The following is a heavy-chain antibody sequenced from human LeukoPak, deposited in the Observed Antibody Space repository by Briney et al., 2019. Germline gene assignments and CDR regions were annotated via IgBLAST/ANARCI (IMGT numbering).Heavy chain of an antibody. CDR1: GFTFSSYW. CDR3: ARDRRNYYDSSGYYDY. V-gene: IGHV3-7*01. Sequence: GGSLRLSCAASGFTFSSYWMSWVRQAPGKGLEWVANIKQDGSEKYYVDSVKGRFTISRDNAKNSLYLQMNSLRAEDTAVYYCARDRRNYYDSSGYYDYWGQGTLATVSS. CDR2: IKQDGSEK. J-gene: IGHJ4*02. D-gene: IGHD3-22*01.